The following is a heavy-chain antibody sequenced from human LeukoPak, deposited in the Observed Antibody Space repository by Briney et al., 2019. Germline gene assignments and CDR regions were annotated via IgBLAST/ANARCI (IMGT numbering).Heavy chain of an antibody. CDR3: AREYYYDLNWFDP. V-gene: IGHV4-61*02. CDR2: IYTSGST. CDR1: GGSISNNNYY. J-gene: IGHJ5*02. D-gene: IGHD3-22*01. Sequence: PSETLSLTCTVSGGSISNNNYYWSWIRQPAGKGLEWIGRIYTSGSTNYNPSLKSRVTISVDTSKNQFSLKLSSVTAADTAVYYCAREYYYDLNWFDPWGQGTLVTVSS.